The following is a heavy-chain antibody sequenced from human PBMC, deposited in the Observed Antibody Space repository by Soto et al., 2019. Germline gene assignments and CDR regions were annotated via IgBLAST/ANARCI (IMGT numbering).Heavy chain of an antibody. Sequence: QVQLQESGPGLVKPSETLSLTCTVSGGSFSSYYWSWIRQPPGKGLEWIGYIYYSGSTNYNPSLKSRVTISVDTSKNQFSLKLSSVTAADTAVYYCAREGGRGYDPTPYGMDVWGQGTTVTVSS. CDR3: AREGGRGYDPTPYGMDV. CDR1: GGSFSSYY. J-gene: IGHJ6*02. V-gene: IGHV4-59*01. CDR2: IYYSGST. D-gene: IGHD5-12*01.